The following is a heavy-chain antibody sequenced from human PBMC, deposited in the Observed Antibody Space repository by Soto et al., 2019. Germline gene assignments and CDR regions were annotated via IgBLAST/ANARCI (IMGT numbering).Heavy chain of an antibody. J-gene: IGHJ6*02. V-gene: IGHV1-69*06. CDR2: IMPNLGTA. Sequence: ASVKVSCKASGGSLSTSAITWVRQAPGQGLEWMGGIMPNLGTANHPQKFQGRVTITADSSTSTAYMELSSLTSEDTAVYYCGAQDIVETEGVIEPFYYYSLDIWGQGTTVTVSS. CDR3: GAQDIVETEGVIEPFYYYSLDI. CDR1: GGSLSTSA. D-gene: IGHD2-15*01.